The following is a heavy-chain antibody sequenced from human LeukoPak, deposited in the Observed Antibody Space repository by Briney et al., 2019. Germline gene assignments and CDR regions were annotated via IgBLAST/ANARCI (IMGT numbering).Heavy chain of an antibody. Sequence: SETLSLTCAVYGGSFSGYYWSWIRQPPGKGLEWIGEINHSGSTNYNPSLKSRVTISVDTSKNQFSLKLSSVTAADTAVYYCARASYYYYYMDVWGKGTTVTVSS. D-gene: IGHD2-21*01. CDR1: GGSFSGYY. CDR2: INHSGST. CDR3: ARASYYYYYMDV. V-gene: IGHV4-34*01. J-gene: IGHJ6*03.